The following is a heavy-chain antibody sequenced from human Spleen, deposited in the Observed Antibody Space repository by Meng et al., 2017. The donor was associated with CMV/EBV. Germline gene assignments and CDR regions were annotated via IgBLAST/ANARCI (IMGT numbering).Heavy chain of an antibody. J-gene: IGHJ4*02. V-gene: IGHV3-9*01. CDR3: ARYNEGLFDY. CDR2: INWNSADI. D-gene: IGHD3/OR15-3a*01. Sequence: SLKISCAASGFAFGDYAMHWVRQAPGKGLEWVSGINWNSADINYADSVKGRFTISRDNAKNSLYLQMNSLRAEDTAMYYCARYNEGLFDYWGQGTLVTVSS. CDR1: GFAFGDYA.